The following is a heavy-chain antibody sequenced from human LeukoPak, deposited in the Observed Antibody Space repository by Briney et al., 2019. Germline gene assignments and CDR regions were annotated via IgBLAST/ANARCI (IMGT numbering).Heavy chain of an antibody. V-gene: IGHV1-18*01. J-gene: IGHJ5*02. Sequence: ASVKVSCKASGYSFTNYGITWVRQAPGLGLEWMGWINAFNGDRDHAQKFQGRVTMTTDTSTSTAYMELRSLRSDDTAVYYCARDGSGNWSDPWGQGTLVTVSS. CDR2: INAFNGDR. D-gene: IGHD3-10*01. CDR1: GYSFTNYG. CDR3: ARDGSGNWSDP.